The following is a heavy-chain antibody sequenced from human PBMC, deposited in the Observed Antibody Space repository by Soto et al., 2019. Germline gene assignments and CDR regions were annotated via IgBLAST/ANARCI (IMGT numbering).Heavy chain of an antibody. J-gene: IGHJ5*02. D-gene: IGHD3-3*01. Sequence: PSETLSLTCAASGDSISRGFHWAWIRQPPGKGLEWVSYISSSSSTIYYADSVKGRFTISRDNAKNSLYLQMNSLRDEDTAVYYCARAARITIFGVVRGPDWFDPWGQGTLVTVSS. CDR1: GDSISRGF. CDR3: ARAARITIFGVVRGPDWFDP. V-gene: IGHV3-48*02. CDR2: ISSSSSTI.